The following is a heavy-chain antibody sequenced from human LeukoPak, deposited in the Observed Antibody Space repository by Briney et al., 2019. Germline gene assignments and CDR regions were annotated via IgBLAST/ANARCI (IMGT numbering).Heavy chain of an antibody. J-gene: IGHJ4*02. V-gene: IGHV1-2*02. D-gene: IGHD2-2*01. Sequence: ASVKISCKASGYTFTGYYMHWVRQAPGQGLEWMGWINPNSGGTNYAQKFQGRVTMTRDTSISTAYMELSRLRSDDTAVYYCARDVGGYCSSTSCNDYWGQGTLVTVSS. CDR2: INPNSGGT. CDR3: ARDVGGYCSSTSCNDY. CDR1: GYTFTGYY.